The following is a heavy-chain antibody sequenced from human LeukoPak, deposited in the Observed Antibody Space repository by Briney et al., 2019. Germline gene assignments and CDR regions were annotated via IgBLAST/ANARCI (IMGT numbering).Heavy chain of an antibody. J-gene: IGHJ4*02. CDR1: GLTFSSYG. CDR2: ISGSGGST. V-gene: IGHV3-23*01. D-gene: IGHD6-19*01. Sequence: GGSLRLSCAASGLTFSSYGMSWVRQAPGKGLEWVSAISGSGGSTYYADSVKGRFTISRDNSKNTLYLQMNSPRAEDTAVYYCAKVLWLGPFDYWGQGTLVTVSS. CDR3: AKVLWLGPFDY.